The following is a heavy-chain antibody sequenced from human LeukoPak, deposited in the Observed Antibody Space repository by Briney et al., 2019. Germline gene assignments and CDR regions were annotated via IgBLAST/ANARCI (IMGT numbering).Heavy chain of an antibody. CDR1: GLTVSSNH. Sequence: GGSLRLPCAVSGLTVSSNHMIWVRQAPGKGLEWVSIIYTAGSTFYPDSVKGRFTISRDNTQNTLCLQMNSLRAEDTAVYYCARARRCGLYNDYGACFDYWGQGTLVTVSS. D-gene: IGHD4-17*01. V-gene: IGHV3-53*01. CDR3: ARARRCGLYNDYGACFDY. CDR2: IYTAGST. J-gene: IGHJ4*02.